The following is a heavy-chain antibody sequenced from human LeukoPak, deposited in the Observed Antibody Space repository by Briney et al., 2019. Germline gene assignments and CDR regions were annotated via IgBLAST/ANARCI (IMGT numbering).Heavy chain of an antibody. CDR1: GITFSNYG. D-gene: IGHD3-10*01. CDR3: AKFMDGITVIRSRYMDV. Sequence: GGSLRLSCAASGITFSNYGMSWVRQAPGKGLEWVSSIGTSGAITYYGDSVKGRFTISRDNSKNTLYLQMNSLRAEDTAVYYCAKFMDGITVIRSRYMDVWGKGTTVTISS. J-gene: IGHJ6*03. CDR2: IGTSGAIT. V-gene: IGHV3-23*01.